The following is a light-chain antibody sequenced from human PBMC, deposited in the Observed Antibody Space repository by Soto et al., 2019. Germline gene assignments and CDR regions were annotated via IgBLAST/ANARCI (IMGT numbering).Light chain of an antibody. CDR3: QQYGSSPPYT. Sequence: EIVLTQSPGTLSLSPGERATLSCRASQSVSSTYLASYQRKPGQAPRLLIYGASSRATGIPDRFSGSGSGTDFTLTISSLEPEDSAVYYCQQYGSSPPYTFGQGTKVDIK. J-gene: IGKJ2*01. CDR1: QSVSSTY. CDR2: GAS. V-gene: IGKV3-20*01.